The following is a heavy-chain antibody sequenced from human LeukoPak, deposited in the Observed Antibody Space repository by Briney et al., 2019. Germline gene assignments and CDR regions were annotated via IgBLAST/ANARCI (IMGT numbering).Heavy chain of an antibody. CDR2: IIPIFGTA. D-gene: IGHD3-16*01. Sequence: ASVKVSCKASGYTFTSYYMHWVRQAPGQGLEWMGGIIPIFGTANYAQKFQGRVTITTDESTSTAYMELSSLRSEDTAVYYCARSLNGDANWFDPWGQGTLVTVSS. J-gene: IGHJ5*02. V-gene: IGHV1-69*05. CDR3: ARSLNGDANWFDP. CDR1: GYTFTSYY.